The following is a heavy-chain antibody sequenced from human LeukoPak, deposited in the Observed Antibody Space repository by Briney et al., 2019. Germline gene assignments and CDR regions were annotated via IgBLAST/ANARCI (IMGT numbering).Heavy chain of an antibody. Sequence: PSETLSLTCTVSGGSLSDYFWTWMRQPPGKGLEWIGHITYSGDTNYNPSLKSRLSMSIDTSKNQFSLKLSSLTAADTAVYYCVKDRGNHVTDYWGQGTLVTVSS. D-gene: IGHD1-14*01. CDR3: VKDRGNHVTDY. CDR1: GGSLSDYF. V-gene: IGHV4-59*12. CDR2: ITYSGDT. J-gene: IGHJ4*02.